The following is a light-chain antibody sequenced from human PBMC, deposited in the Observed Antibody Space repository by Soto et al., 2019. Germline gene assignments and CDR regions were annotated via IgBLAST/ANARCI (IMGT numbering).Light chain of an antibody. CDR2: GAS. Sequence: DIQMTQSPSTLSASVGDRVTITCRASQNIVNWLAWYQQKPGKAPTILIYGASTLERGVSSRFSGSGSGTEFTLTIIKLQPGDFATYYCQQYNSYSATFGQGTRLEIK. CDR3: QQYNSYSAT. CDR1: QNIVNW. J-gene: IGKJ5*01. V-gene: IGKV1-5*01.